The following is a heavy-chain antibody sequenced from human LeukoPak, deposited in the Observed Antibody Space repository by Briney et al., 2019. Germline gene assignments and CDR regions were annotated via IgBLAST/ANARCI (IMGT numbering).Heavy chain of an antibody. Sequence: EASETLSLTCTVSGGSISSYYWSWIRQPPGKGLEWIGDIYYSGSTNYNPSLKSRVTISVDTSKNQFSLKLSSVTAADTAVYYCARLPEVFWSGYIYPYYYYGMDVWGQGTTVTVSS. J-gene: IGHJ6*02. V-gene: IGHV4-59*08. CDR2: IYYSGST. CDR3: ARLPEVFWSGYIYPYYYYGMDV. D-gene: IGHD3-3*01. CDR1: GGSISSYY.